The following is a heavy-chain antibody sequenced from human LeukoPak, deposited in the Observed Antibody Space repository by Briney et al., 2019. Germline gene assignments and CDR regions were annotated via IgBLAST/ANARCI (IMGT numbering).Heavy chain of an antibody. CDR1: GFTFSSYS. CDR3: ARGYCSSTSCYHAFDI. V-gene: IGHV3-21*01. Sequence: TGGSLRLSCAASGFTFSSYSMNWVRQAPGKGLEWVSSISSSSSYIYYADSVKGRFTISRDNAKDSLYLQMNSLRAEDTAVYYCARGYCSSTSCYHAFDIWGQGTMVTVSS. J-gene: IGHJ3*02. D-gene: IGHD2-2*01. CDR2: ISSSSSYI.